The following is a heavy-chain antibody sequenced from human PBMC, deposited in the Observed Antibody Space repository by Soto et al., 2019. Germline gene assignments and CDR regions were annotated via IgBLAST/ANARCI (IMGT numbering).Heavy chain of an antibody. Sequence: PGGSLRLSCAASGFTSTSYAMSWVRQAPGKGLEWVSGLSGSGSTTYYADSVKGRFTISRDNAKNSLYLQMNSLRDENTAVYYCARPEYSSSSYGMDVWGQGTTVTVSS. J-gene: IGHJ6*02. CDR3: ARPEYSSSSYGMDV. V-gene: IGHV3-23*01. CDR2: LSGSGSTT. D-gene: IGHD6-6*01. CDR1: GFTSTSYA.